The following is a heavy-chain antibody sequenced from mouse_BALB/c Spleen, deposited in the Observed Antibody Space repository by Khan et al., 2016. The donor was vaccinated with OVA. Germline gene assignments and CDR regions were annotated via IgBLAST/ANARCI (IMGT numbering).Heavy chain of an antibody. Sequence: EVELVESGGDLVKPGGSLKLSCAASGFTFSTYGMSWVRQAPDKRLEWVATVSTGGSYTYYPDSVKGRSTISRDNAKNTLYLQMSGLRSEDTAMFCCTRLAYYYDSEGFAYWGQGTLVTVSA. J-gene: IGHJ3*01. CDR1: GFTFSTYG. D-gene: IGHD1-1*01. V-gene: IGHV5-6*01. CDR2: VSTGGSYT. CDR3: TRLAYYYDSEGFAY.